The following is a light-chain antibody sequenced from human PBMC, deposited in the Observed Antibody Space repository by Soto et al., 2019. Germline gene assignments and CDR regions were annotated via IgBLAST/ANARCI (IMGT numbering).Light chain of an antibody. Sequence: QSVLTQPPSASGTPGQRVTISCSGSSSNIGSNTVNWYQQLPGTAPKLLIYSNDQRPSGVPDRFSGSKSGTSASLAISGLQSEDEADYSCTTWDERLNGPVFGGGTKLTVL. CDR2: SND. J-gene: IGLJ2*01. CDR3: TTWDERLNGPV. V-gene: IGLV1-44*01. CDR1: SSNIGSNT.